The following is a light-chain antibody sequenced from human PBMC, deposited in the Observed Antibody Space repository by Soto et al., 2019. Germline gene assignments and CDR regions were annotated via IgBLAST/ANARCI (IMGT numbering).Light chain of an antibody. Sequence: DIQMTQSPSTLSASVGDRVTNTCRASQSISSWLAWFQQKPGKAPKLLIYEASSLESGVPSTFSGSGSGTEFTLTIRSLQPDDFATYYCQQYNSYPLTFGGGTKVDIK. V-gene: IGKV1-5*03. J-gene: IGKJ4*01. CDR3: QQYNSYPLT. CDR2: EAS. CDR1: QSISSW.